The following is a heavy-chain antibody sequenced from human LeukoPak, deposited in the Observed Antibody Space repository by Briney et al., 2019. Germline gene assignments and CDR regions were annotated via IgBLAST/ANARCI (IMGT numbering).Heavy chain of an antibody. D-gene: IGHD3-9*01. CDR2: IYSGGST. CDR3: ARDGAVLTGYYDY. CDR1: GFSFDDNA. Sequence: GGSLRLSCAASGFSFDDNAMYWVRQAPGKGLEWVSSIYSGGSTYYADSVTGRFTISRDNSKNTLYLQMNSLRAEDTAVYYCARDGAVLTGYYDYWGQGTLVTVSS. V-gene: IGHV3-66*01. J-gene: IGHJ4*02.